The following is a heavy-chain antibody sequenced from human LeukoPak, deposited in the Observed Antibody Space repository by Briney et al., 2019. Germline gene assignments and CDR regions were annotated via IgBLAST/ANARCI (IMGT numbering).Heavy chain of an antibody. V-gene: IGHV3-9*01. CDR2: ISWNSDSI. J-gene: IGHJ2*01. D-gene: IGHD6-13*01. Sequence: PGGSLRLSCAASGFTFSSYAMSWVRQAPGKGLEWVSGISWNSDSIDYADSVKGRFTISRDNAKNSLYLQMNSLRPEDRALYYCAKVAAAGNWYFDLWGRGTLVTVSS. CDR3: AKVAAAGNWYFDL. CDR1: GFTFSSYA.